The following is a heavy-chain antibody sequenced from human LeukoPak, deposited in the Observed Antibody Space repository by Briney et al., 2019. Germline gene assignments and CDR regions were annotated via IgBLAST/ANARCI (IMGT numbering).Heavy chain of an antibody. D-gene: IGHD4-17*01. CDR3: ATDYGYYFDY. J-gene: IGHJ4*02. Sequence: PGRSLRLSCAASGFIFSSETMNGVRQAPAQGLDWLSSISSSTTYIHYADSVKGRFTISRDNAKNSLYLQIHSLRAEHTAVYFCATDYGYYFDYWGQGTLVAVSS. V-gene: IGHV3-21*01. CDR2: ISSSTTYI. CDR1: GFIFSSET.